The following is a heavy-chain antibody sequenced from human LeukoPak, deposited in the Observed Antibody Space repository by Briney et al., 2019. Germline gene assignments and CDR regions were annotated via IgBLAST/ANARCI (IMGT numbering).Heavy chain of an antibody. J-gene: IGHJ3*02. CDR3: AKVIVVVTANTGLDAFDI. V-gene: IGHV3-30*18. Sequence: GGSLRLSCAASGFTFSSYGMHWVRQAPGKGLEWVAVISYDGSNKYYADSVKGRFTISRDNSKNTLYLQMNSLRAEGTAVYYCAKVIVVVTANTGLDAFDIWGQGTMVTVSS. CDR1: GFTFSSYG. CDR2: ISYDGSNK. D-gene: IGHD2-21*02.